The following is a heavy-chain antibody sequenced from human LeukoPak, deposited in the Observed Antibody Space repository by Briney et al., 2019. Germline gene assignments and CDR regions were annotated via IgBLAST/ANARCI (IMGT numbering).Heavy chain of an antibody. Sequence: GSLRLSCAASGFTFSSYAMHWVRQAPGKGLEWVAVISYDGSNKYYADSVKGRFTISRDNSKNTLYLQMNSLRAEDTAVYYCARVCSSGCPFDYWGQGTLVTVSS. J-gene: IGHJ4*02. V-gene: IGHV3-30*04. CDR2: ISYDGSNK. CDR3: ARVCSSGCPFDY. D-gene: IGHD6-19*01. CDR1: GFTFSSYA.